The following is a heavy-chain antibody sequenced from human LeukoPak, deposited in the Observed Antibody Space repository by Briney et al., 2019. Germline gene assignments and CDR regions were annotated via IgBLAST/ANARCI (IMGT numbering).Heavy chain of an antibody. Sequence: ALRLSHAPSRLSLPSYIINWVRQAPGKGLEWVSYISHYISNIYYAHSAKTRFTIPIHNAKNSLYLQMNSLRDDDTAVYYCARESYWGSSGKGFDYWGPGTMATVSS. CDR1: RLSLPSYI. CDR3: ARESYWGSSGKGFDY. J-gene: IGHJ4*02. V-gene: IGHV3-48*02. CDR2: ISHYISNI. D-gene: IGHD7-27*01.